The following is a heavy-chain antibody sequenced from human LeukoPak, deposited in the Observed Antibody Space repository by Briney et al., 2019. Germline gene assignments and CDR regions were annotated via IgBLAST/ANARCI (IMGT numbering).Heavy chain of an antibody. CDR2: INPNSGGT. J-gene: IGHJ4*02. CDR1: GYTFTGYY. V-gene: IGHV1-2*02. Sequence: ASVKVSCKASGYTFTGYYMHWVRQAPGQGLEWMGWINPNSGGTNYAQKFQGRVTMTRDTSISTAYMELSRLRSDDTAVYYCARAIGWLAHGNDYWGQGTLVTVSS. CDR3: ARAIGWLAHGNDY. D-gene: IGHD6-19*01.